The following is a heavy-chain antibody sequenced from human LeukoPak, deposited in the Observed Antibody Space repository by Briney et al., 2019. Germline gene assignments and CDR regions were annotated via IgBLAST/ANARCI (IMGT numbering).Heavy chain of an antibody. CDR1: KFAFSNYG. Sequence: GGSLRLSCTASKFAFSNYGMQWVRQAPGKGLEWIAVISSDGGTKYYADSVKGRFTLSRDNSRNTLDLQMNSLGPEDTAVYYCAKEYDSGGYGAYFDYWGQGTLVTVSS. CDR3: AKEYDSGGYGAYFDY. J-gene: IGHJ4*02. CDR2: ISSDGGTK. D-gene: IGHD3-10*01. V-gene: IGHV3-30*18.